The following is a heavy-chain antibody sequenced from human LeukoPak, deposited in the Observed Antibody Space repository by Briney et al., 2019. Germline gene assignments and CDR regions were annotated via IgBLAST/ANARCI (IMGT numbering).Heavy chain of an antibody. CDR1: GFVLSNYA. D-gene: IGHD3-10*01. Sequence: PGGSLRPSCAASGFVLSNYAMSWVRQAPGKWLEWVAVIWYDGSNKYYADSVKGRFTISGDNSKNTLYLQMNSLRAEDTAVYYCAREKRGAGTYGALDIWGQGTMVTVSS. CDR2: IWYDGSNK. V-gene: IGHV3-33*08. CDR3: AREKRGAGTYGALDI. J-gene: IGHJ3*02.